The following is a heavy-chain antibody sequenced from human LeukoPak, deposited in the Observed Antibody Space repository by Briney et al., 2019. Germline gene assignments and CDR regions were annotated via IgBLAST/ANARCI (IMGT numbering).Heavy chain of an antibody. CDR3: ARLQSSSNV. D-gene: IGHD2-2*01. CDR1: GGSISSHY. Sequence: SETLSLTCTVSGGSISSHYWSWIRQPPGKGLEWIGYIYYSGSTNYNPSLKSRVTISVDTSKNQFSLKLSSVTAADTAVYYCARLQSSSNVWGKGTTVTVSS. J-gene: IGHJ6*04. CDR2: IYYSGST. V-gene: IGHV4-59*08.